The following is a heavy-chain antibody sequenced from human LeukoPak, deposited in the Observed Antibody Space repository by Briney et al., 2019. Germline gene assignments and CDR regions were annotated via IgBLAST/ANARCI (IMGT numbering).Heavy chain of an antibody. CDR3: AKDPCSSISCYVFDY. Sequence: PGGSLRLSCAASGFTFDDYAMHWVRQAPGKGLEWVPGISWNSGSIGYADSVKGRFTISRDNAKNSLHLQMNSLRAEDTALYYCAKDPCSSISCYVFDYWGQGTLVTVSS. CDR1: GFTFDDYA. V-gene: IGHV3-9*01. D-gene: IGHD2-2*01. J-gene: IGHJ4*02. CDR2: ISWNSGSI.